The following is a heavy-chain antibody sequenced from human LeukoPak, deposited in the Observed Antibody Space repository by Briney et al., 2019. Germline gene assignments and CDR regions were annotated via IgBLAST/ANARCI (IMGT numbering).Heavy chain of an antibody. CDR2: MNPNSGNT. D-gene: IGHD3-3*01. CDR3: ARGPGDFWSGYWNYYYYYMDV. V-gene: IGHV1-8*01. J-gene: IGHJ6*03. Sequence: ASVKVSCKASGYTFTSYDINWVRQATGQGLEWMGWMNPNSGNTGYAQKFQGRVTMTRNTSISTAYMELSSLRSEDTAVYYCARGPGDFWSGYWNYYYYYMDVWGKGTTVTVSS. CDR1: GYTFTSYD.